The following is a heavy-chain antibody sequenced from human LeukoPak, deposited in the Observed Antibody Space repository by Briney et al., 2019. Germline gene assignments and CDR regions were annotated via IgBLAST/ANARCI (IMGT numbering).Heavy chain of an antibody. Sequence: SETLSLTCTVSGGSISSYYWSWIRQPPGKGLEWIGSIYHSGSTYYNPSLKSRVTISVDTSKNQFSLKLSSVTAADTAVYYCARAWYSGSYDSYLYFDLWGRGTLVTVSS. D-gene: IGHD1-26*01. CDR1: GGSISSYY. CDR3: ARAWYSGSYDSYLYFDL. V-gene: IGHV4-38-2*02. CDR2: IYHSGST. J-gene: IGHJ2*01.